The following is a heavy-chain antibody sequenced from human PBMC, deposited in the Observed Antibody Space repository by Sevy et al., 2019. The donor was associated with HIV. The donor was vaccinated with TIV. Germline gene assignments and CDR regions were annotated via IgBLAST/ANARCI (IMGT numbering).Heavy chain of an antibody. V-gene: IGHV3-21*01. CDR3: ARALDYYDSNGFYY. J-gene: IGHJ4*02. Sequence: GGSLRLSCAASGFTFSDYDMNWVRQAPGKGLEWVSSISSRSSYIHYEDSVKGRFTISRDNAKNSLFLQMHSLRAEDTAVYYCARALDYYDSNGFYYWGQGTLVTVSS. D-gene: IGHD3-22*01. CDR2: ISSRSSYI. CDR1: GFTFSDYD.